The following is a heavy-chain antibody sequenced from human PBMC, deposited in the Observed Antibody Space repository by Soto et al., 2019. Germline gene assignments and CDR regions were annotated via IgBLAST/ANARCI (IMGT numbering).Heavy chain of an antibody. J-gene: IGHJ6*02. V-gene: IGHV3-23*01. D-gene: IGHD2-2*01. CDR2: IVISGGTT. CDR3: AKDWSCSSTSCYFTTYTTHMDV. CDR1: GFTFNNYA. Sequence: EKQLLESGGGLVQPGGSLRLSCTASGFTFNNYAMTWVRQAPGKGLEWVSSIVISGGTTYYADSVEGRFTISRDKSKNTVFLQLNSLRAEDTAVYYCAKDWSCSSTSCYFTTYTTHMDVWGQGTTVTVSS.